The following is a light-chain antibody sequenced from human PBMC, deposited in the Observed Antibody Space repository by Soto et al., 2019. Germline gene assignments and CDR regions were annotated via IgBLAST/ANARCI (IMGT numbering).Light chain of an antibody. CDR2: GAS. Sequence: EIVMTQSPATLSVSPGERATLSCRASQSVSTNFAWYQQKPGQAPRLLIYGASTRATGIPVRFSGSGSGTEFTLTISSLQSEDFAIYYCQQYDNWPPYTFGQGTRLDIK. CDR3: QQYDNWPPYT. J-gene: IGKJ2*01. V-gene: IGKV3-15*01. CDR1: QSVSTN.